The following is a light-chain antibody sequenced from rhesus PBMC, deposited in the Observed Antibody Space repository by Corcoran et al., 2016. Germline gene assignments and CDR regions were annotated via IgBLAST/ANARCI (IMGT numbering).Light chain of an antibody. V-gene: IGLV2S7*01. CDR2: GVS. J-gene: IGLJ1*01. CDR1: SSDVGVYNY. Sequence: QAAPTQPPSVSGSPGQSVTISCTGTSSDVGVYNYVSWYQQHPGKAPKLMIYGVSKRPSGDSDRFSGSKSGNTASLTISWLQAEYDLIYYCCSYTTSITFVLGALTRLTVL. CDR3: CSYTTSITFV.